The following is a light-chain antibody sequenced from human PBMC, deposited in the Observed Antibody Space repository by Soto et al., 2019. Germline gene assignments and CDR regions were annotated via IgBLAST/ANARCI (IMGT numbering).Light chain of an antibody. V-gene: IGKV1-39*01. CDR3: QQSYSSPPT. CDR1: QSISSY. Sequence: DIQMTQSPSSLSASVGDRVTITCRASQSISSYLNWSQQKPGKAPKLLIFAASSLQSGVPSRFSGSRSGPDFTLTISSLQPEDFATYYCQQSYSSPPTFGQGTKVDIK. J-gene: IGKJ1*01. CDR2: AAS.